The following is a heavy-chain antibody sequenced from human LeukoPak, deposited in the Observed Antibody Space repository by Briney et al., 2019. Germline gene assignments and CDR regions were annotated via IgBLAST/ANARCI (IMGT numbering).Heavy chain of an antibody. Sequence: PGGSLRLSCAASGFTFSSYGMHWVRQAPGKGLEWVAVISYDGSNKDYADSVKGRFTISRDNSRNTLYLQMNSLRTDDTAVYYCTKDSGSYYVFDYWGQGALVIVSS. D-gene: IGHD1-26*01. CDR2: ISYDGSNK. CDR3: TKDSGSYYVFDY. CDR1: GFTFSSYG. J-gene: IGHJ4*02. V-gene: IGHV3-30*18.